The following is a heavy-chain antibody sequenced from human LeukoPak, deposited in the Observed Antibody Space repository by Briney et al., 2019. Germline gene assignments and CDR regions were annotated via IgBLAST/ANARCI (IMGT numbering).Heavy chain of an antibody. CDR3: ARHSGSSSWFPFDY. J-gene: IGHJ4*02. D-gene: IGHD6-13*01. CDR1: TYSFTSYW. Sequence: GESLKISCQGSTYSFTSYWIGWVRQMPGKGLEWMGIIFPGDSDTKYSPSFQGQVTISADKSISTAYLQWSSLKASDTAMYYCARHSGSSSWFPFDYWGQGTLVTVSS. CDR2: IFPGDSDT. V-gene: IGHV5-51*01.